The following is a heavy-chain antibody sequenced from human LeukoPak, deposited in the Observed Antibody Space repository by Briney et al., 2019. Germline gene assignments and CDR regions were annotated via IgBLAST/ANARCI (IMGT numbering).Heavy chain of an antibody. D-gene: IGHD5-18*01. CDR2: INPNSGGT. Sequence: GASVKASCKASGYTFTGYYMHWVRQAPGQGLEWMGWINPNSGGTNYAQKFQGRVTMTTDTSTSTAYMELRSLRSDDTAVYYCASFGYSYGYTPWANAFDIWSQGTMVTVSS. CDR1: GYTFTGYY. CDR3: ASFGYSYGYTPWANAFDI. V-gene: IGHV1-2*02. J-gene: IGHJ3*02.